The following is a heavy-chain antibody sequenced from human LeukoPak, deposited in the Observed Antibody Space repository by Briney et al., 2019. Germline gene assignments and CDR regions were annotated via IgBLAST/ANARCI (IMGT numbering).Heavy chain of an antibody. V-gene: IGHV3-74*01. J-gene: IGHJ4*02. CDR1: GFTFSSYW. D-gene: IGHD6-13*01. CDR2: INSDGSSA. Sequence: GGSLRLSCAAPGFTFSSYWMHWVRQAPGKGLVWVSRINSDGSSASYADSVKGRFTISRDNAKNTLYLQMNSLRAEDTAVYYCARVDSSSWSPFDYWGQGTLVTVSS. CDR3: ARVDSSSWSPFDY.